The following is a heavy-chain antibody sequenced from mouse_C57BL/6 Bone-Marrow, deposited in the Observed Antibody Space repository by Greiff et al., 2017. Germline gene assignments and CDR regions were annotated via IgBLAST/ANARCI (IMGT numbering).Heavy chain of an antibody. CDR1: GFTFSDYG. D-gene: IGHD1-1*01. J-gene: IGHJ3*01. Sequence: EVQRVESGGGLVKPGGSLKLSCAASGFTFSDYGMHWVRQAPEKGLEWVAYISSGSSTIYYADTVKGRFTISRDNAKNTLFLQMTSLRSEDTAMYYCARFYYYGSGAYWGQGTLVTVSA. CDR2: ISSGSSTI. V-gene: IGHV5-17*01. CDR3: ARFYYYGSGAY.